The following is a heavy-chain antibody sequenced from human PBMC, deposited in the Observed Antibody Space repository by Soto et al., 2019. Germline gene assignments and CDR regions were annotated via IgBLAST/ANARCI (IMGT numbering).Heavy chain of an antibody. J-gene: IGHJ6*02. D-gene: IGHD6-13*01. Sequence: ASVKVSCKASGYIFTNYDMSWVRQAPGQGLEWMGWISAYNGNTNYAQKFQDRVTMTTDTSTSTAYMELSSLRSEDTAVYYCARRGYSSSGYYYYYYGMDVWGQGTTVTVSS. CDR3: ARRGYSSSGYYYYYYGMDV. V-gene: IGHV1-18*01. CDR2: ISAYNGNT. CDR1: GYIFTNYD.